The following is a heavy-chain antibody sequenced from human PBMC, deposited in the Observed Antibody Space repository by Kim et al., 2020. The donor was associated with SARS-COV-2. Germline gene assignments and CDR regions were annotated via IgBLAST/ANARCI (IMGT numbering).Heavy chain of an antibody. D-gene: IGHD1-26*01. V-gene: IGHV4-34*01. CDR1: GGSFSGYY. J-gene: IGHJ4*02. Sequence: SETLSLTCAVYGGSFSGYYWSWIRQPPGKGLEWIGEINHSGSTNYNPSFKSRVTISVDTSKNQFSLKLRSVTAADTAVYYCARGRAGSGGYGGDGGVSRSHTYLGGLKKRFFDYWGQGTLDTVSS. CDR2: INHSGST. CDR3: ARGRAGSGGYGGDGGVSRSHTYLGGLKKRFFDY.